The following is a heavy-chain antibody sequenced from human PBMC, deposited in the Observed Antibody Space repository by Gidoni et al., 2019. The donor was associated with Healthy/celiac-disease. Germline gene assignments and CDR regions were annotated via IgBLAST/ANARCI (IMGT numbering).Heavy chain of an antibody. CDR1: GFTFSSYW. V-gene: IGHV3-74*01. J-gene: IGHJ4*02. CDR3: ARGWPDSGYDSSDY. Sequence: EVQLVESGGGLVQPGGSLRLSCAASGFTFSSYWMHWVRQAPGKGLVWVSRINSDGSSTSYADSVKGRFTISRDNAKNTLYLQMNSLRAEDTAVYYCARGWPDSGYDSSDYWGQGTLVTVSS. D-gene: IGHD5-12*01. CDR2: INSDGSST.